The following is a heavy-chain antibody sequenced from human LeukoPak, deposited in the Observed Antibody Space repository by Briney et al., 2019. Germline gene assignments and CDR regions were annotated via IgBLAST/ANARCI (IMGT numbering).Heavy chain of an antibody. V-gene: IGHV3-9*01. CDR1: GFTFDDYA. CDR3: ARDGTMVRGVSGAFDI. CDR2: ISWNSGSI. J-gene: IGHJ3*02. D-gene: IGHD3-10*01. Sequence: PGRSLRLSCAASGFTFDDYAMHWVRQAPGKGLEWVSGISWNSGSIGYADSVKGRFTISRDNAKNSLYLQMNSLRAEDTAVYYCARDGTMVRGVSGAFDIWGQGTMVTVSS.